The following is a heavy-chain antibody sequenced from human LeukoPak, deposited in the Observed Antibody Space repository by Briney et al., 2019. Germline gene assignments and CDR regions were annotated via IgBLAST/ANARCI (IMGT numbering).Heavy chain of an antibody. V-gene: IGHV1-18*01. Sequence: ASVKVSCKATSRISWVRQAPGQGLEWMGWIGSYGGDTYYAQKFQGRVTVTTDTSSSTVYMELRSLRSDDTAVYYCARDLWNFYDDSGYYRDFDSWGQGTLVTVSS. D-gene: IGHD3-22*01. CDR3: ARDLWNFYDDSGYYRDFDS. CDR2: IGSYGGDT. J-gene: IGHJ5*01. CDR1: TSR.